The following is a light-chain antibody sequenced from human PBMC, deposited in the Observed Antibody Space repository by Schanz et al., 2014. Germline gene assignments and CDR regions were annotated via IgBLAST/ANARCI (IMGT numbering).Light chain of an antibody. CDR2: DVS. CDR1: SSDVGGYNY. J-gene: IGLJ3*02. CDR3: CSYAGTYWV. V-gene: IGLV2-8*01. Sequence: QSALTQPPSASGSPGQSVTISCTGTSSDVGGYNYVSWYQHHPGKAPKLMIYDVSNRPSGVPDRFSGSKSGTSASLAVTGLQAEDEADYYCCSYAGTYWVFGGGTKLTVL.